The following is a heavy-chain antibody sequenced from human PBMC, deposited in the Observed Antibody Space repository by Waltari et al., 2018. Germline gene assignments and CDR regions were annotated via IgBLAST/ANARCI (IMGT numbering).Heavy chain of an antibody. J-gene: IGHJ4*02. CDR2: ISPSGGST. V-gene: IGHV1-46*01. Sequence: QVQLVQSGAEVKKPGASVKVSCKASGYTFTNYNMHWVRQAPGQGLEWMGMISPSGGSTNYAQNLQGRVTVTRETSTNIVFMELSSLRSEDTAVYYCARGVPTTTLDYWGQGTLVIVSS. CDR1: GYTFTNYN. CDR3: ARGVPTTTLDY. D-gene: IGHD2-2*01.